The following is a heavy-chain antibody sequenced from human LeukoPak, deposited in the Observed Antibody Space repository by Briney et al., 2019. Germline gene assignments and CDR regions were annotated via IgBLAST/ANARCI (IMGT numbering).Heavy chain of an antibody. CDR3: AKGGLSGSYFGFFDY. Sequence: PGRSLRLSCAASGFTFDDYAMHWVRQAPGKGLEWVSGISWNSGSTGYADSVKGRFTISRDNAKNSLYLQMNSLRAEGVALYYCAKGGLSGSYFGFFDYWGQGTLVTVSS. V-gene: IGHV3-9*03. J-gene: IGHJ4*02. D-gene: IGHD1-26*01. CDR1: GFTFDDYA. CDR2: ISWNSGST.